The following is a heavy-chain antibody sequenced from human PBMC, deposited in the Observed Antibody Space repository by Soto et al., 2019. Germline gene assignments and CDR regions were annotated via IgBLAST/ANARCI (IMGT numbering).Heavy chain of an antibody. D-gene: IGHD2-15*01. CDR2: INWNGGST. CDR1: GFTFDDYG. CDR3: ARDLCSGGSCYIDY. Sequence: GGSLRLSCAASGFTFDDYGMSWVRQAPGKGLEWVSGINWNGGSTGYADSVKGRFTISRDNAKNSLYLQMNSLRAEDTALYHCARDLCSGGSCYIDYWGQGTLVTVSS. V-gene: IGHV3-20*01. J-gene: IGHJ4*02.